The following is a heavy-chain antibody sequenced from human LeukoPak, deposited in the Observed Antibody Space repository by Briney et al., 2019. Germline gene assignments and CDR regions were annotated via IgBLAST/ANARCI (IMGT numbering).Heavy chain of an antibody. V-gene: IGHV3-30*14. J-gene: IGHJ4*02. D-gene: IGHD6-19*01. CDR3: AREGAVAGTWFDY. Sequence: GGSLRLSCAASGFTFSSCAMHWVRQAPGKGLGWVAVISYDGSNKYYADSVKGRFTISRDNSKNTLHLQMNSLRAEDTAVYYCAREGAVAGTWFDYWGQGTLVTVSS. CDR1: GFTFSSCA. CDR2: ISYDGSNK.